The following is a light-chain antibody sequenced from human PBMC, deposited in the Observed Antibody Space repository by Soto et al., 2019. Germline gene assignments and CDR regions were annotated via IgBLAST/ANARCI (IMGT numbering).Light chain of an antibody. CDR2: DVS. Sequence: QSALTHPASVSGSPGQSITSSCTGTSSDVGGYNYVSWYQQHPGKAPKLMIYDVSNRPSGVSNRFSGSKSGNTASLTISGLQAEDEADYYCSSYTSSSTLFGTGTKLTVL. J-gene: IGLJ1*01. CDR3: SSYTSSSTL. V-gene: IGLV2-14*01. CDR1: SSDVGGYNY.